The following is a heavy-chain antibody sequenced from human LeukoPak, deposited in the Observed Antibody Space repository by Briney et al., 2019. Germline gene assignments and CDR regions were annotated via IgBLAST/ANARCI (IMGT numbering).Heavy chain of an antibody. CDR2: IYYSGST. J-gene: IGHJ6*02. V-gene: IGHV4-59*01. CDR3: AREFRIAAAGAWYYGMDV. Sequence: SETLSLTCTVSGGSISSYYWSWIRQPPGKGLEWIGYIYYSGSTNYNPSLKSRVTISVDTSKNQFSLKLSSVTAADTAVYYCAREFRIAAAGAWYYGMDVWGQGTTVTVSS. D-gene: IGHD6-13*01. CDR1: GGSISSYY.